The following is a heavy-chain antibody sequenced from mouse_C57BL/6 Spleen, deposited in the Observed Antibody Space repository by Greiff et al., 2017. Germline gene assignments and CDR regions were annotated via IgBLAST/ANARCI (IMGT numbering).Heavy chain of an antibody. CDR2: INPGSGGT. J-gene: IGHJ4*01. CDR3: ARWGSYYAMDY. D-gene: IGHD1-1*01. Sequence: QVQLQQSGPELVKPGASVKISCKASGYAFTNYLIEWVKQRPGQGLEWIGVINPGSGGTNYNEKFKGKATLTADKSSSTAYMQLSSLTSEDSAVYFCARWGSYYAMDYWGQGTSVTVSS. V-gene: IGHV1-54*01. CDR1: GYAFTNYL.